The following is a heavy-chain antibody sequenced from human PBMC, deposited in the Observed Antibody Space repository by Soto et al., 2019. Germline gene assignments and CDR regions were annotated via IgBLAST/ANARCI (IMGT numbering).Heavy chain of an antibody. CDR2: IHVGDST. V-gene: IGHV3-53*01. CDR3: ARDCCSGNHYAH. CDR1: GLSFSDSA. D-gene: IGHD1-26*01. Sequence: PGGSLRLSCAVSGLSFSDSAMHWVRQASGKGLEWVSGIHVGDSTYYADSVRGRFTISRDTSENTLYLQMNSLRSEDAGVYYCARDCCSGNHYAHWGQGVLVTVSS. J-gene: IGHJ4*02.